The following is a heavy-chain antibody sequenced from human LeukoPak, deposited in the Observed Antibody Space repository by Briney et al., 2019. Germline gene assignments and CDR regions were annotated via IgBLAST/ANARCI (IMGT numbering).Heavy chain of an antibody. CDR2: IYYSGST. Sequence: NPSETLSLTCTVSGGSISSSSYYWGWIRQPPGKGLEWIGSIYYSGSTYYNPSLKSRVTISVDTSKNQFSLKLSSVTAADTAVYYCARHTLALAQWLPPYYYYMDVWGKGTTVTISS. CDR3: ARHTLALAQWLPPYYYYMDV. J-gene: IGHJ6*03. CDR1: GGSISSSSYY. D-gene: IGHD6-19*01. V-gene: IGHV4-39*01.